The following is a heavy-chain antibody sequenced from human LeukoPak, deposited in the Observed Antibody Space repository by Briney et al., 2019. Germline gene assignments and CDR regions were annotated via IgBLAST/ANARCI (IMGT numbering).Heavy chain of an antibody. CDR3: AKDHESGYDYVWGSYRYSFAY. CDR2: ITSSGETT. D-gene: IGHD3-16*02. J-gene: IGHJ4*02. V-gene: IGHV3-23*01. Sequence: VGTLRLSCAASKFTSSSYAISWVRPAPGKGRERVLTITSSGETTSYADSVRGRFTISRENSKNTQYLQMNSLRAEDTAVYYCAKDHESGYDYVWGSYRYSFAYWGQGTLVTVSS. CDR1: KFTSSSYA.